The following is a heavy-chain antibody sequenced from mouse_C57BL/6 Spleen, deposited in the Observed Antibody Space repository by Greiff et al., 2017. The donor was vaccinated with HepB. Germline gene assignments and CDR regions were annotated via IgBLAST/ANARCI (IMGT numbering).Heavy chain of an antibody. J-gene: IGHJ4*01. Sequence: VQLQQSGAELVRPGASVKLSCKASGYTFTDYYINWVKQRPGQGLEWIARIYPGSGNTYYNEKFKGKATLTAEKSSSTAYMQLSSLTSEDSAVYFCARGFPSNLYAMDYWGQGTSVTVSS. CDR2: IYPGSGNT. V-gene: IGHV1-76*01. CDR3: ARGFPSNLYAMDY. CDR1: GYTFTDYY. D-gene: IGHD2-5*01.